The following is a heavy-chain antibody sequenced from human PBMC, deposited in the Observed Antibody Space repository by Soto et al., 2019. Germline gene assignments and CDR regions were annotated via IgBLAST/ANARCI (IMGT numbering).Heavy chain of an antibody. CDR1: GGSISSGGYS. Sequence: QLQLQESGSGLVKPSQTLSLTCAVSGGSISSGGYSWSLIRQPPGKGLEWIGYISHSGSTYYNPSLKSRVTISVDRSKNQFSLKRSSVTAADTAVYYCARGGLLPDYWGQGTLVTVSS. CDR3: ARGGLLPDY. V-gene: IGHV4-30-2*01. J-gene: IGHJ4*02. D-gene: IGHD6-19*01. CDR2: ISHSGST.